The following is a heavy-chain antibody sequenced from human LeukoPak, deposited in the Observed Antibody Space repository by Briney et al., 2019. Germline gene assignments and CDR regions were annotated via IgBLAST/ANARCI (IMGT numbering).Heavy chain of an antibody. Sequence: ASVKVSCKASGYTFTSYGISWVRQAPGQGLEWMGWISAYNGNTNYAQKLQGRVTMTTDTSTSTAYMELRSPRSDDTAVYYCARVKAPTFGYCSRTSCYMGDYWGQGTLVTVSS. CDR3: ARVKAPTFGYCSRTSCYMGDY. V-gene: IGHV1-18*01. CDR1: GYTFTSYG. CDR2: ISAYNGNT. D-gene: IGHD2-2*02. J-gene: IGHJ4*02.